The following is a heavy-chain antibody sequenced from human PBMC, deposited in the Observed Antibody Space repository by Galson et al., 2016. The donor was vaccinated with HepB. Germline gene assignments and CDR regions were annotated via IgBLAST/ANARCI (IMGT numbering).Heavy chain of an antibody. CDR3: AHGLTELFVEFVYYYAIDV. D-gene: IGHD3-10*02. V-gene: IGHV2-5*02. CDR1: GFSLVTSGIG. CDR2: LYWDDEK. Sequence: PALVKPTQTLTLTCSFSGFSLVTSGIGVGWFRQPPGKAVEWVALLYWDDEKRYSPSLESRLTITKDTSKNQVVLTMTNMDFVDTDTYYCAHGLTELFVEFVYYYAIDVCGPGTPVTVSS. J-gene: IGHJ6*02.